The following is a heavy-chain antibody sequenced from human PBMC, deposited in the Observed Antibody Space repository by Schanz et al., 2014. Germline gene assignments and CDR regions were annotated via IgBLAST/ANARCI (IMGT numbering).Heavy chain of an antibody. CDR2: ISAYNGHT. V-gene: IGHV1-18*04. Sequence: QVQLVQSGAEVKKPGASMKVSCKASGYTFTSDSMHWVRQAPGQGLEWMGWISAYNGHTDYAQKLQGRVTLTADTSTSTAYMDLRSLRSDDTAMYYCARAKRFGDMDVWGQGTTVTVSS. J-gene: IGHJ6*02. D-gene: IGHD3-10*01. CDR1: GYTFTSDS. CDR3: ARAKRFGDMDV.